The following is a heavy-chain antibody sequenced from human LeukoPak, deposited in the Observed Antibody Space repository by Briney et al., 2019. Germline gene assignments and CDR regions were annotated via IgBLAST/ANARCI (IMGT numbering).Heavy chain of an antibody. CDR1: GYTFTDYY. Sequence: ASVKVSCKASGYTFTDYYMHWVRQAPGQGLEWMGWIDPNSGGTNYQGRVTMTRDTSIRTAYLELSRLTSDDTAVYYCAREGHDSSGIPGYWGQGTLVTVSS. CDR3: AREGHDSSGIPGY. CDR2: IDPNSGGT. J-gene: IGHJ4*02. V-gene: IGHV1-2*02. D-gene: IGHD3-22*01.